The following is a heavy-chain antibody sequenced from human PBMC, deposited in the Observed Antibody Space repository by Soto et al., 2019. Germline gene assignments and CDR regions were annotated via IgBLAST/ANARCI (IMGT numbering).Heavy chain of an antibody. J-gene: IGHJ4*02. CDR3: AKSAPTNYFDH. CDR1: GFTFSTYA. D-gene: IGHD6-13*01. V-gene: IGHV3-23*01. CDR2: LSGGGAFT. Sequence: EVQLLESGGGLGQRGGSLRLSCAASGFTFSTYAMNWVRQAPGKGLEWVSGLSGGGAFTYYADSVKGRFTISRDDSKNTLYLQMNSLRVDDTAVYYCAKSAPTNYFDHWGQGTPVTVSS.